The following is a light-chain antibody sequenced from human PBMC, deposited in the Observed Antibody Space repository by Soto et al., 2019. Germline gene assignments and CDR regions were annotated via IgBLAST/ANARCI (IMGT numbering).Light chain of an antibody. V-gene: IGLV2-14*01. Sequence: QSALTQPASVSGSPGQSITISCTGTSSDVGGYNYVSWYQQHPGKAPKLMIYDVSNRPSGVSKRFSGSKSGNTASLTISGLQAEDEADYYCSSYTSSSTLVFGTGTKLTVL. J-gene: IGLJ1*01. CDR3: SSYTSSSTLV. CDR2: DVS. CDR1: SSDVGGYNY.